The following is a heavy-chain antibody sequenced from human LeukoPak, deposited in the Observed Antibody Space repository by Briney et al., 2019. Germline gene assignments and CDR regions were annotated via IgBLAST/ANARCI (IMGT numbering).Heavy chain of an antibody. Sequence: SQTLSLTCAISGDSVSSNSAAWNWIRQSPSRGLEWLGRTYYRSKWYNDYAVSVKSRITINPDTSKNQSSLQLNSVTPEDTAVYYCARDLRGSGSYYLWGFGSFDYWGQGTLVTVSS. J-gene: IGHJ4*02. V-gene: IGHV6-1*01. CDR1: GDSVSSNSAA. CDR2: TYYRSKWYN. D-gene: IGHD3-10*01. CDR3: ARDLRGSGSYYLWGFGSFDY.